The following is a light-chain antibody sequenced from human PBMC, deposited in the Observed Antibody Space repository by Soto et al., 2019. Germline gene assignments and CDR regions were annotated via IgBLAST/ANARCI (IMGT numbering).Light chain of an antibody. J-gene: IGKJ5*01. CDR3: QQYGSSPPIT. Sequence: EIVLTQSPGTLSLSPGERATLSCRASQSVSSSYLAWYQQKPGQAPRLLIYGASSRATGIPDRFSGSGSGTDFTLLISRLEPEDVAVYYCQQYGSSPPITFGQGTRLEIK. V-gene: IGKV3-20*01. CDR2: GAS. CDR1: QSVSSSY.